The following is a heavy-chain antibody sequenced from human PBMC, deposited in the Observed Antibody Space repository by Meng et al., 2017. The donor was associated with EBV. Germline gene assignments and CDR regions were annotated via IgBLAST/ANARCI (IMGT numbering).Heavy chain of an antibody. CDR3: ARVGIAVAGTGDY. Sequence: QVQLVQSGDEVKKPGASVKVYCKASGSTFTGYYMHWVRQAPGQGLEWMGRINPNSGGTNYAQKFQGRVTMTRDTSISTAYMELSRLRSDDTAVYYCARVGIAVAGTGDYWGQGTLVTVSS. D-gene: IGHD6-19*01. V-gene: IGHV1-2*06. CDR2: INPNSGGT. J-gene: IGHJ4*02. CDR1: GSTFTGYY.